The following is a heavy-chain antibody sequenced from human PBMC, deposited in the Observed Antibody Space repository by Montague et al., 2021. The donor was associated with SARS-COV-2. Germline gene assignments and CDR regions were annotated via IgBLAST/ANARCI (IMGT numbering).Heavy chain of an antibody. CDR1: AGSISRYY. Sequence: SETLSLTCTVSAGSISRYYWSWIRQPAGKGLEWVGRIYTTGSTNYNPSLKSRVTMSVDTSMNQISLKLRSVTAADTAVYYCAKQYYDNSGLDYWGQGTPVTVSS. V-gene: IGHV4-4*07. CDR3: AKQYYDNSGLDY. CDR2: IYTTGST. D-gene: IGHD3-22*01. J-gene: IGHJ4*02.